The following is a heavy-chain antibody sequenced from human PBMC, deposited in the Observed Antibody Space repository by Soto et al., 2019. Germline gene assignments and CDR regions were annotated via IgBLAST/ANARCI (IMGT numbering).Heavy chain of an antibody. CDR2: INNNGGAT. V-gene: IGHV3-64D*06. Sequence: PGVSLRLSCSASGFTFSNYAMHWVRQAPGKGLEYVSAINNNGGATYYADSVKGRFTISRDNSRNTLYLQMSSLRAEDTAVYYCVKDSSSWYYFDYWGQGTLVTVSS. D-gene: IGHD6-13*01. J-gene: IGHJ4*02. CDR1: GFTFSNYA. CDR3: VKDSSSWYYFDY.